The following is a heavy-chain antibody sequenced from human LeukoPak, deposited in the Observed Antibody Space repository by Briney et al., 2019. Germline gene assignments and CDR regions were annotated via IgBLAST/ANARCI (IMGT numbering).Heavy chain of an antibody. D-gene: IGHD1-26*01. CDR2: IWYDGSNK. J-gene: IGHJ5*02. CDR1: GFTFSSYG. Sequence: GGSLRLSCAASGFTFSSYGMHWVRQAPGKGLEWVEVIWYDGSNKYYADSVKGRFTISRDNSKNTLYLQMNSLRAEDTAVYYCARNLGGSYFRWFDPWGQGTLVTVSS. V-gene: IGHV3-33*01. CDR3: ARNLGGSYFRWFDP.